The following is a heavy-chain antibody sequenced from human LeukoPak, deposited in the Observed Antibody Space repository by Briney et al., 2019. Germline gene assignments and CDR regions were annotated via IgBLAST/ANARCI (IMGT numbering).Heavy chain of an antibody. CDR2: MNPSSGDS. D-gene: IGHD5-18*01. J-gene: IGHJ4*02. CDR3: ATPTMRGPSYGYVRLLN. V-gene: IGHV1-8*03. CDR1: GYTFTSFD. Sequence: ASVKVSCKASGYTFTSFDINWVRQATGQGPEWMGWMNPSSGDSGYAQKFQGRVTFTRDTSTNTAYMELSSLTSEDTAVYYCATPTMRGPSYGYVRLLNWGQGSLVTVSS.